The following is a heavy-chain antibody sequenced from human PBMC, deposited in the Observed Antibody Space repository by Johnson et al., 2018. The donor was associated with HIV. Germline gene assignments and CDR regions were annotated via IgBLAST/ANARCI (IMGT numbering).Heavy chain of an antibody. V-gene: IGHV3-9*01. D-gene: IGHD1-26*01. CDR3: ARGGGSYYSGAFDI. CDR2: ISWNSGSI. J-gene: IGHJ3*02. Sequence: GLEWVSGISWNSGSIGYADSVKGRFTISRDNAKNSLYLQMNSLRAEDTALYYCARGGGSYYSGAFDIWGQGTMVTVSS.